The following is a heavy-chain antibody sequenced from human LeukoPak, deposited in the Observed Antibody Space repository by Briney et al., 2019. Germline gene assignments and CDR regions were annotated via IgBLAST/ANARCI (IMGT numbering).Heavy chain of an antibody. CDR1: GDSVSSNSAA. J-gene: IGHJ2*01. V-gene: IGHV6-1*01. D-gene: IGHD3-9*01. Sequence: SQTLSLTCAISGDSVSSNSAAWNWIRKSPSRGLEWLGRTYYRSKWYNDYAVSVKSRITINPDTSKNQFSLQLNSVTPEDTAVYYCARDPGYYDILTGYGHYWYFDLWGRGTLVTVSS. CDR3: ARDPGYYDILTGYGHYWYFDL. CDR2: TYYRSKWYN.